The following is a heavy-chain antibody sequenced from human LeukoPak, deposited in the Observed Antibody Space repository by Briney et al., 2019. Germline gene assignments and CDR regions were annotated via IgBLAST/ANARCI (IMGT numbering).Heavy chain of an antibody. V-gene: IGHV4-59*11. CDR1: GGSISSHY. CDR3: ARGGVTQKGDGDGYNYFDY. CDR2: IYYSGST. D-gene: IGHD5-24*01. J-gene: IGHJ4*02. Sequence: SSETLSLTCTVSGGSISSHYWSWIRQPPGKGLEWIGYIYYSGSTNYNPSLKSRVTISVDTSKNQFSLKLSSVTAADTAVYYCARGGVTQKGDGDGYNYFDYWGQGTLVTVSS.